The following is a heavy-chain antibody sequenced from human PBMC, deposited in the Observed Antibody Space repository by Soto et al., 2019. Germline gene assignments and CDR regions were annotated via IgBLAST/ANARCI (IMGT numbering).Heavy chain of an antibody. CDR1: DGSISSGGYY. V-gene: IGHV4-31*03. Sequence: SETLSLTCTVSDGSISSGGYYWSWLRQHPGKGLEWIGYISDSGRTYYNPSLKSRVTISEDTSKNQFSLKLRFVTAADTAVYYCARNDSGSKNFDYWGQGTLVTVPQ. CDR3: ARNDSGSKNFDY. D-gene: IGHD3-10*01. J-gene: IGHJ4*02. CDR2: ISDSGRT.